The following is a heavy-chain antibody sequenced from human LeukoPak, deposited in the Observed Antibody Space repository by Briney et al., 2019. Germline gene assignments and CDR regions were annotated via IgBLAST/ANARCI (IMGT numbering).Heavy chain of an antibody. V-gene: IGHV3-23*01. CDR1: GFTFSNYA. J-gene: IGHJ1*01. Sequence: PGGSLRLSCAASGFTFSNYAMSWVRQTPGKGLEWVSGISGRGDSTVYADSVKGRFTISRDNSKNTLYLQMNSLRAEDTAVYYCAKDREGYYDSSGYYIAEYFQHWGQGTLVTVSS. CDR3: AKDREGYYDSSGYYIAEYFQH. D-gene: IGHD3-22*01. CDR2: ISGRGDST.